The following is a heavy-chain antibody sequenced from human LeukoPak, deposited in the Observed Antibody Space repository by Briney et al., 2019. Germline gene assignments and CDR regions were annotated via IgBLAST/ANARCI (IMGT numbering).Heavy chain of an antibody. Sequence: SETLSLTCAVYGGSFSGYYWSWIRQPPGKGLEWIGETNHSGSTNYNPSLKSRVTISVDTSKNQFSLKLSSVTAADTAVYYCARTHYDFWSGYYAFDPWGQGTLVTVSS. J-gene: IGHJ5*02. CDR2: TNHSGST. CDR1: GGSFSGYY. CDR3: ARTHYDFWSGYYAFDP. V-gene: IGHV4-34*01. D-gene: IGHD3-3*01.